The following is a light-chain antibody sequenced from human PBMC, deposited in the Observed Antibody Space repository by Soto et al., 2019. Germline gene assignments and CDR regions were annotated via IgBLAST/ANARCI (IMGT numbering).Light chain of an antibody. CDR3: QQYNSYPWT. V-gene: IGKV1-5*01. J-gene: IGKJ1*01. Sequence: DIQMTQSPSSLSASVGDRVTITCRASQSINIYLNWYQQKPGKAPKLMIYDASSLESGVPSRFSGSGSGTECTLTISSLQPDDVATYYCQQYNSYPWTFGQGTKVDIK. CDR1: QSINIY. CDR2: DAS.